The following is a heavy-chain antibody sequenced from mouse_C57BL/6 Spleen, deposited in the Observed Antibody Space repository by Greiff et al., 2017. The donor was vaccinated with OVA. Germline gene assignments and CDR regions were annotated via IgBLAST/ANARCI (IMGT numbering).Heavy chain of an antibody. CDR2: IHPNSGST. CDR1: GYTFTSYW. D-gene: IGHD3-1*01. CDR3: ARTRAHYYAMDY. J-gene: IGHJ4*01. V-gene: IGHV1-64*01. Sequence: QVQLKESGAELVKPGASVKLSCKASGYTFTSYWMHWVKQRPGQGLEWIGMIHPNSGSTNYNEKFKSKATLTVDKSSSTAYMQLSSLTSEDSAVYYCARTRAHYYAMDYWGQGTSVTVSS.